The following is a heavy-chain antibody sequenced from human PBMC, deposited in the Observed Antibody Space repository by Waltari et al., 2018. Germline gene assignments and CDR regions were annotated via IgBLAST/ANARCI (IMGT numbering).Heavy chain of an antibody. Sequence: QVQLVQSGAEVKKPGASVKVSCKASGYTFTSYDIHWVRQANGQGLEWMGWMNPNIGNTGYAQKFQGRGTITRNTSISTAYMELSSLRSEDTAVYYCARGGVATRVPYYYYMDVWGKGTTVTVSS. V-gene: IGHV1-8*01. J-gene: IGHJ6*03. CDR3: ARGGVATRVPYYYYMDV. CDR2: MNPNIGNT. D-gene: IGHD1-1*01. CDR1: GYTFTSYD.